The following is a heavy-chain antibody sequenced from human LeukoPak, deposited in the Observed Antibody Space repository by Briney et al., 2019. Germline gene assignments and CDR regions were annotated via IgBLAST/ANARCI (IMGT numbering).Heavy chain of an antibody. CDR1: GFTFSNYA. CDR2: MTDSDGGA. D-gene: IGHD1-26*01. Sequence: GGSLRLSCAASGFTFSNYAMSWVRQAPGKGLEWVSRMTDSDGGASYADSVKGRFTISRDNSKNTLYLQMNNLRAEDTAVYYCARGRQVGASTVEDYWGQGTLVTVSS. J-gene: IGHJ4*02. V-gene: IGHV3-23*01. CDR3: ARGRQVGASTVEDY.